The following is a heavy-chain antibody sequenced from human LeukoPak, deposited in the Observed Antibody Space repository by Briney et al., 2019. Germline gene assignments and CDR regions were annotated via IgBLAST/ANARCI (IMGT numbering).Heavy chain of an antibody. V-gene: IGHV5-10-1*01. CDR3: ATSLRGYSGYDWNY. D-gene: IGHD5-12*01. CDR1: GYIFTSYW. J-gene: IGHJ4*02. CDR2: IDPSDSYT. Sequence: GASLQISCKGAGYIFTSYWISGVRQLAGKGLEWMGRIDPSDSYTNYSPSFQGHVTISADKSISTAYLQWSSLKASDTAMYYCATSLRGYSGYDWNYWGQGTLVTVSS.